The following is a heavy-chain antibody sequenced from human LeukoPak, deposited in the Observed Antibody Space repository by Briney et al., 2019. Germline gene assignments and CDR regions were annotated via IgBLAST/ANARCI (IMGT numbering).Heavy chain of an antibody. J-gene: IGHJ4*02. CDR2: IYYSGST. Sequence: SETLSLTCTVSGGSISSYYWSWIRQPPGKGLEWIGYIYYSGSTNYNPSLKSRVTISVDTSKNQFSLKLSSVTAADTAVYYCARDRHRGRGYFDYWGQGTLVTVSS. V-gene: IGHV4-59*01. CDR3: ARDRHRGRGYFDY. D-gene: IGHD3-10*01. CDR1: GGSISSYY.